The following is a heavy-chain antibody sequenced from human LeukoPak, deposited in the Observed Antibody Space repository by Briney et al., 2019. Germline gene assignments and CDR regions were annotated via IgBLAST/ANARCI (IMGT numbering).Heavy chain of an antibody. D-gene: IGHD2-2*02. CDR2: ISSSSSTI. Sequence: AGTLRLYCAASGFTFSSYSMNWVRQAQGKGLEWVSYISSSSSTIYYADSVKGRFTMSRDNAKNSLYLQINSLRAEDTAVYYCARDCSSTSCYTIYYYYYYMDVWGKGPTVTVSS. CDR1: GFTFSSYS. J-gene: IGHJ6*03. CDR3: ARDCSSTSCYTIYYYYYYMDV. V-gene: IGHV3-48*04.